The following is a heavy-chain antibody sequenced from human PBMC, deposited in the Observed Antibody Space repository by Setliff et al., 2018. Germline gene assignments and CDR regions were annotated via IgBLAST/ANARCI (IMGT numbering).Heavy chain of an antibody. CDR2: ITIDDAYS. D-gene: IGHD7-27*01. V-gene: IGHV3-23*01. CDR1: GFSFRTYA. Sequence: GGSLRLSCAASGFSFRTYAMSWVRQAPGKGLEWVSTITIDDAYSYYADSVRGRFTVSRDNSKDTVYLQLSSLRVDDTAVYYCAKDKSRVVMQYAGWGLFDYWGQGTLVTVSS. J-gene: IGHJ4*02. CDR3: AKDKSRVVMQYAGWGLFDY.